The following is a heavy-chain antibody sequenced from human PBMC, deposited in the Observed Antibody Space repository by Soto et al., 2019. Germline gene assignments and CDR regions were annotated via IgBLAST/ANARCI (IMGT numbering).Heavy chain of an antibody. CDR3: ARHRRYGDYPYYYYYMDV. CDR2: IFYSGST. D-gene: IGHD4-17*01. Sequence: PSETLSLTCTVSGDSISSSSYYWGWIRQPPGKGLEWIGSIFYSGSTYYNPSLKSRVTISVDTSKNQFSLKPSSVTAADTSVYYFARHRRYGDYPYYYYYMDVWGKGTTVTVSS. CDR1: GDSISSSSYY. V-gene: IGHV4-39*01. J-gene: IGHJ6*03.